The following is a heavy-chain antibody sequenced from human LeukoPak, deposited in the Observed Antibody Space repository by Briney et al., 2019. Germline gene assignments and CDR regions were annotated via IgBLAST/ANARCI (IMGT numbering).Heavy chain of an antibody. J-gene: IGHJ5*02. CDR2: IYHSGST. CDR3: ATLNGVDDFWSGYYDNWFDP. CDR1: GGSISSGGYS. D-gene: IGHD3-3*01. V-gene: IGHV4-30-2*01. Sequence: SQTLSLTCAVSGGSISSGGYSWSWIRQPPGKGLEWIGYIYHSGSTYYNPSLKSRVTISVDRSKNQFSLKLSSVTAADTAVYYCATLNGVDDFWSGYYDNWFDPWGQGTLVTVSS.